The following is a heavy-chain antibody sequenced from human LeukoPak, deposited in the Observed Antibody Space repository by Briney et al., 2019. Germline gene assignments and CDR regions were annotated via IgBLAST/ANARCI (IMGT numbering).Heavy chain of an antibody. CDR2: IRYDGSNK. Sequence: GGSLRLSCAASGFTFSSYGMHWVRQDPGKGLEWVAFIRYDGSNKYYADSVKGRFTISRDNSKNTLYLQMNSLRAEDTAVYYCAKDLGTGTGDFQHWGQGTLVTVSS. V-gene: IGHV3-30*02. CDR1: GFTFSSYG. D-gene: IGHD1-1*01. CDR3: AKDLGTGTGDFQH. J-gene: IGHJ1*01.